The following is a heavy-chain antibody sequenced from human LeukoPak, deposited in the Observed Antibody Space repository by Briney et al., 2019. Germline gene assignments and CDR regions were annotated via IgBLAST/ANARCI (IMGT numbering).Heavy chain of an antibody. V-gene: IGHV4-31*03. D-gene: IGHD4-17*01. CDR2: IYYSGST. J-gene: IGHJ4*02. CDR3: ARGGFGDSGDFFDC. CDR1: GGSISSGGYY. Sequence: KSSQTLSLTCTVSGGSISSGGYYWSWIRQHPGKGLEWIGYIYYSGSTYYNPSLKSRVTISVDTSKNQFSLKLSSVTAADTAVYYCARGGFGDSGDFFDCWGQGTLVTVSS.